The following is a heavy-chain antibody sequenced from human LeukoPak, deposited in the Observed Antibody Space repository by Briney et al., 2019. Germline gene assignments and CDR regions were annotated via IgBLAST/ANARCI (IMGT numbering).Heavy chain of an antibody. CDR2: ISTSGST. CDR3: ARVRYSDSSVLTRKRSYYFDY. D-gene: IGHD3-22*01. Sequence: PSETLSLTCTVSGGSISSYYWSWIRQPAGKGLESIGHISTSGSTNYNPSLKSRVTMSVDTSKNQFSLKLSSVTAADTAVYYCARVRYSDSSVLTRKRSYYFDYCGQGTLVTVSS. J-gene: IGHJ4*02. CDR1: GGSISSYY. V-gene: IGHV4-4*07.